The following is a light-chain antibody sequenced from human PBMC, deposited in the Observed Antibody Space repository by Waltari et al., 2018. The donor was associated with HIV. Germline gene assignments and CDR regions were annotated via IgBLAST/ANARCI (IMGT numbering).Light chain of an antibody. CDR1: SNDVGGYNY. CDR3: SSYTSSATLV. CDR2: EVS. Sequence: SPGQSITISCTGTSNDVGGYNYVSWYQHHPGKAPKLMIYEVSDRPSGVSSRFSGSKSGNTASLTISGLQAEDEADYYCSSYTSSATLVFGGGTKLTVL. J-gene: IGLJ2*01. V-gene: IGLV2-14*01.